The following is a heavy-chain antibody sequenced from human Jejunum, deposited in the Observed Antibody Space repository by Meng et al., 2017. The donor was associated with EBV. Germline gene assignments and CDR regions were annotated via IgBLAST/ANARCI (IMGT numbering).Heavy chain of an antibody. Sequence: QVRVKELGPGCVQPSGTLSRPCTVSCGSINNKNLLHWVRQASGRGLEWIGEIDHTGTTHYNQSLKSRVTVSLGTSRNQFSLELTSPTPADTAVYYCARDSQYLARGYFDYWGQGALVTVSS. CDR1: CGSINNKNL. V-gene: IGHV4-4*02. D-gene: IGHD2/OR15-2a*01. CDR2: IDHTGTT. J-gene: IGHJ4*02. CDR3: ARDSQYLARGYFDY.